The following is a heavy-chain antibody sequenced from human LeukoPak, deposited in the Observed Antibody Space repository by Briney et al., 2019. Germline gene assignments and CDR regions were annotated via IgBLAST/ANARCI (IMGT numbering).Heavy chain of an antibody. CDR3: ARDEGYCSGGSCKPLPVY. V-gene: IGHV3-21*01. CDR2: ISSSSSYI. CDR1: GFTFSSYS. D-gene: IGHD2-15*01. Sequence: GGSLRLSCAAPGFTFSSYSMNWVRQAPGKGLEWVSSISSSSSYIYYADSVKGRFTISRDNAKNSLYLQMNSLRAEDTAVYYCARDEGYCSGGSCKPLPVYWGQGTLVTVSS. J-gene: IGHJ4*02.